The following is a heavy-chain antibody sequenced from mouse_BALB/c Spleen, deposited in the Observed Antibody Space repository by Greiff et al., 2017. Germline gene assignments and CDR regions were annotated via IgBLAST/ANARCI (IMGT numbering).Heavy chain of an antibody. D-gene: IGHD2-1*01. V-gene: IGHV5-17*02. J-gene: IGHJ4*01. CDR1: GFSFSSFG. CDR2: ISSGSSTI. Sequence: EVQGVESGGGLVQPGGSRKLSCAASGFSFSSFGMHWVRQAPEKGLEWVAYISSGSSTIYYADTVKGRFTISRDNPKNTLFLQMTSLRSEDTAMYDCARRSYGKHAMDYWGQGTAVTVSA. CDR3: ARRSYGKHAMDY.